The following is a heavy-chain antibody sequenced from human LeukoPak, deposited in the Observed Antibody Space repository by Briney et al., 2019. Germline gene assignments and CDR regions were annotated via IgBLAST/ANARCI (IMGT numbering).Heavy chain of an antibody. CDR3: ATHSSSYSYFDY. Sequence: SETLSLTCIVSGGSISSGDYYWSWIRQPPGKGLEWIGCIYYSGSTYYNPSLKSRITMSVDTSKNQFSLKLSSVTAANTAVYYCATHSSSYSYFDYWGQGTLVTVSS. V-gene: IGHV4-30-4*01. D-gene: IGHD3-22*01. CDR2: IYYSGST. CDR1: GGSISSGDYY. J-gene: IGHJ4*02.